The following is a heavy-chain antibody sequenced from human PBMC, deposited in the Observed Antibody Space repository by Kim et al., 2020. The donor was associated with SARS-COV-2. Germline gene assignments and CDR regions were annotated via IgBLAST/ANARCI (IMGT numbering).Heavy chain of an antibody. Sequence: ASVKVSCKASGYTFTSYGISWVRQAPGQGLEWMGWISAYNGNTNYAQKLQGRVTMTTDTSTSTAYMELRSLRSDDTAVYYCARGLVEQWLYSVSAFDIWGQGTMVTVSS. CDR3: ARGLVEQWLYSVSAFDI. D-gene: IGHD6-19*01. CDR1: GYTFTSYG. V-gene: IGHV1-18*01. CDR2: ISAYNGNT. J-gene: IGHJ3*02.